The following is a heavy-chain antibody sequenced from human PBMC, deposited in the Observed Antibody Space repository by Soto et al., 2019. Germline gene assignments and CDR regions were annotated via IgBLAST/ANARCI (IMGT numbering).Heavy chain of an antibody. CDR1: GGSFSGYY. V-gene: IGHV4-34*01. Sequence: SETLSLTCAVYGGSFSGYYWSWIRQPPGKGLEWIGEINHSGSTNYNPSLKSRVTISVDTSKNQFSLKLSSVTAADTAVYYCARGRRGYYYYYGMDVWGQVPTVTVSS. CDR3: ARGRRGYYYYYGMDV. CDR2: INHSGST. D-gene: IGHD6-25*01. J-gene: IGHJ6*02.